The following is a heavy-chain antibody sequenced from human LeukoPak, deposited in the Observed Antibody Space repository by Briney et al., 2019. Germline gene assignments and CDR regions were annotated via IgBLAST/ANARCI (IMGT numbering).Heavy chain of an antibody. Sequence: GGSLRLSCAASGFTFSSYGMHWVRQAPGKGLEWVAVIPYDGSNKYYADSMKGRFTISRDNSKNTLYLQMNSLRAEDTAVYYCARLAVTTVVTPGYWGQGTLVTVSS. CDR3: ARLAVTTVVTPGY. CDR2: IPYDGSNK. D-gene: IGHD4-17*01. V-gene: IGHV3-30*03. CDR1: GFTFSSYG. J-gene: IGHJ4*02.